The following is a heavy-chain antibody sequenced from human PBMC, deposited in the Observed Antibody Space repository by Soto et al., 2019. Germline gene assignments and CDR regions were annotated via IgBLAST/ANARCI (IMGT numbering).Heavy chain of an antibody. CDR1: GYTLTSYY. CDR2: INPSGGST. V-gene: IGHV1-46*01. D-gene: IGHD2-8*02. Sequence: ASVKVSCKASGYTLTSYYMHWARQAPGQGLEWMGIINPSGGSTSYAQKVQGRVTMTRDTSTSTVYMELSSLRSGDTAVYYCASGAHAVVVYAIPSSHGMDVWGQGTTVTVPS. J-gene: IGHJ6*02. CDR3: ASGAHAVVVYAIPSSHGMDV.